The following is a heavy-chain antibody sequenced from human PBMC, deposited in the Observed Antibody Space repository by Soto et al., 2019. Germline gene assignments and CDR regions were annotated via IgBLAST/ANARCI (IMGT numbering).Heavy chain of an antibody. J-gene: IGHJ4*02. V-gene: IGHV2-26*01. Sequence: SGPTLVNPPETLTLTRTVSGFSPSNARMGVSWIRQPPGKALEWLAHIFSNDEKSYSTSLKSRLTISKDTSKSQVVLTMTNMDPVDTATYYCARISPDCSSTSCYDYWGQGTLVTVSS. CDR3: ARISPDCSSTSCYDY. D-gene: IGHD2-2*01. CDR1: GFSPSNARMG. CDR2: IFSNDEK.